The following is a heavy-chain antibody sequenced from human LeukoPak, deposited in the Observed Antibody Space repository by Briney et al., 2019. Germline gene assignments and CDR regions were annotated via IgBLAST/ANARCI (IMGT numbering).Heavy chain of an antibody. V-gene: IGHV3-21*01. J-gene: IGHJ4*02. D-gene: IGHD2-2*01. CDR2: ISSSSSYI. CDR1: GFTFSSYS. Sequence: GGSLRLSCAASGFTFSSYSMNWVRQAPGKGLEWVSSISSSSSYIYYADSVKGRFTISRDNAKNSLYLQMNSLGAEDTAVYYCARAPPYCSSTSCTSDYWGQGTLVTVSS. CDR3: ARAPPYCSSTSCTSDY.